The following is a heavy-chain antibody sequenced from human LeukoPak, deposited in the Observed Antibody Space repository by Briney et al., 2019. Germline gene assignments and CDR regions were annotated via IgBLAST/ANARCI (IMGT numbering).Heavy chain of an antibody. J-gene: IGHJ6*03. D-gene: IGHD5-24*01. V-gene: IGHV1-69*05. CDR3: ASSGRGDGYNSNYYYYYMDV. Sequence: SVKVSCKASGGTFISYAISWVRQAPGQGLEWMGWIIPIFGTPNYAQKLQGRVTITTDESTSTAYMELSSLRSEDAAVYYCASSGRGDGYNSNYYYYYMDVWGKGTTVTVSS. CDR2: IIPIFGTP. CDR1: GGTFISYA.